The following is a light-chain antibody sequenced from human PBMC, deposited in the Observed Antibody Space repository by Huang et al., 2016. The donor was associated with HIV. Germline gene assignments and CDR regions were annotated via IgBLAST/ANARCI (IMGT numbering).Light chain of an antibody. CDR3: QQYNNWPPWT. CDR2: GAS. CDR1: QSVSSN. Sequence: EIVMTQSPATLSVSPGERATVSCRARQSVSSNLAWYQQKPGQAPRLIIYGASTRATGITDRFSGSGSGTELTLTISSLQSEDCAVYYCQQYNNWPPWTFGRGTKVEGK. J-gene: IGKJ1*01. V-gene: IGKV3-15*01.